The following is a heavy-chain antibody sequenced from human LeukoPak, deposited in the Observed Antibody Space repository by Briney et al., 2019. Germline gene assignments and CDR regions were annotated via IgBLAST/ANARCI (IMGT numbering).Heavy chain of an antibody. D-gene: IGHD2-2*02. CDR2: IRYDGSNK. J-gene: IGHJ3*02. CDR3: AKEYRALVPAAIGAFDI. Sequence: GGSLRLSCAASGLTFSSYGMHWVRQAPGKGLEWVAFIRYDGSNKYYADSVKGRFTISRDNSKNTLYLQMNSLRAEDTAVYYCAKEYRALVPAAIGAFDIWGQGTMVTVSS. V-gene: IGHV3-30*02. CDR1: GLTFSSYG.